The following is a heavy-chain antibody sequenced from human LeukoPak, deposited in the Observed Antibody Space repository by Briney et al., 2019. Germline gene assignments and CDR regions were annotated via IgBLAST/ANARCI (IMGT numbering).Heavy chain of an antibody. CDR3: ARLQYSSSSGHYYYMDV. J-gene: IGHJ6*03. CDR2: ISWNSGSI. CDR1: GFTFDDYA. Sequence: PGGSLRLSCAASGFTFDDYAMHWVRQAPGKGLEWVSGISWNSGSIGYADSVKGRFTISRDNAKDSLYLQMNSLRAEDTAVYYCARLQYSSSSGHYYYMDVWGKGTTVTVSS. D-gene: IGHD6-6*01. V-gene: IGHV3-9*01.